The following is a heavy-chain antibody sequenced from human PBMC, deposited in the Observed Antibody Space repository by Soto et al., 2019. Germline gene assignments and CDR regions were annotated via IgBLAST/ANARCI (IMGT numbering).Heavy chain of an antibody. CDR1: GGSISSGGYY. Sequence: SETLSLTCTVSGGSISSGGYYWSWIRQHPGKGLEWIGYIYYSGSTYYNPSLKSRVTISVDTSKNQFSLKLSSVTAADTAVYYCARDLIVSPAHPGSPGFFDYRGQGTLVTVSS. CDR2: IYYSGST. D-gene: IGHD3-22*01. J-gene: IGHJ4*02. V-gene: IGHV4-31*02. CDR3: ARDLIVSPAHPGSPGFFDY.